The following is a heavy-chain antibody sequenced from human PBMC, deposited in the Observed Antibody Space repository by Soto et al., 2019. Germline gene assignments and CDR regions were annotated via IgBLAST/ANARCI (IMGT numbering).Heavy chain of an antibody. CDR2: INYTGNT. J-gene: IGHJ5*02. V-gene: IGHV4-34*01. CDR1: GGSFRGYS. CDR3: SRRTVMTCCFDP. Sequence: SETLSLTCAVYGGSFRGYSWTWIRQPPGKGLEWIGEINYTGNTKYNPSLKSRVTISLDTSKNQFSLNLSSVTAADMAVYYCSRRTVMTCCFDPRCLGTLGTGS. D-gene: IGHD4-17*01.